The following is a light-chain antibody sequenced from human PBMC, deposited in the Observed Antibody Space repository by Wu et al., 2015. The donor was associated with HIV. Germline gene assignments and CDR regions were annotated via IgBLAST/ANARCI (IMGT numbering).Light chain of an antibody. V-gene: IGKV1-39*01. CDR1: QSITTY. CDR3: QQSYSTPRT. J-gene: IGKJ1*01. Sequence: DIQMTQSPSSLSASVGHRVTITCRASQSITTYLNWYQQKPGKAPKLLIYAASSLQGGVPSRFSGSGSGTDFTLTISSLQPEDFATYYCQQSYSTPRTFGQGTKVEIK. CDR2: AAS.